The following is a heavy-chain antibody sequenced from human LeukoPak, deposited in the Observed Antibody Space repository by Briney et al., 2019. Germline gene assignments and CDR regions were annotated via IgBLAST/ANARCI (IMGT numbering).Heavy chain of an antibody. V-gene: IGHV1-46*01. CDR3: ARDHKSDFWSGSNWFDP. J-gene: IGHJ5*02. CDR2: INPSGGST. D-gene: IGHD3-3*01. Sequence: ASVKVSCKASGYTFTSYYMHWVRQAPGQGLEWMGIINPSGGSTSYAQKFQGRVTMTRDTSTGTVYMELSSLRSEDTAVYYCARDHKSDFWSGSNWFDPWGQGTLVTVSS. CDR1: GYTFTSYY.